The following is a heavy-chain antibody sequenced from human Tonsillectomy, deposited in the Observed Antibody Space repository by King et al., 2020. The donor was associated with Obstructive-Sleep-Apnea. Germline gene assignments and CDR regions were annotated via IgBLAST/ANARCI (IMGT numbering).Heavy chain of an antibody. CDR1: GFTFSSYG. Sequence: VQLVESGGGVVQPGRSLRLSCAASGFTFSSYGMHWVRQAPGKGLEGVAVILYDGSNKFYADSVKGRFTISRDNSKNTLYLQMNSLRAEDTAMYYCAKDSPVRAYYFDYWGQGTLVTVSS. V-gene: IGHV3-30*18. CDR2: ILYDGSNK. CDR3: AKDSPVRAYYFDY. D-gene: IGHD3-10*01. J-gene: IGHJ4*02.